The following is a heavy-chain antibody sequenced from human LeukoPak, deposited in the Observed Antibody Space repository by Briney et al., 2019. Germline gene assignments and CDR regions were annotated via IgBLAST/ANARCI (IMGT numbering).Heavy chain of an antibody. CDR3: ARDSGGYSYGEFDY. V-gene: IGHV1-18*01. Sequence: ASVKVSFKASGYTFTSYGISWVRQAPGQGLEWMGWISAYNGNTNYAQKLQGRVTMTTDTSTSTAYMELRSLRSDDTALYYCARDSGGYSYGEFDYWGQGTLVTVSS. CDR2: ISAYNGNT. CDR1: GYTFTSYG. D-gene: IGHD5-18*01. J-gene: IGHJ4*02.